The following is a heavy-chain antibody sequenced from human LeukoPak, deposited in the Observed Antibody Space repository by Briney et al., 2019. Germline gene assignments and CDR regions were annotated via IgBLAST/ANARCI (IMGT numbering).Heavy chain of an antibody. J-gene: IGHJ4*02. CDR2: INPNSGGT. CDR3: ARDLRVITFGGAIAQAPNY. CDR1: GYTFTGYY. V-gene: IGHV1-2*02. Sequence: ASVKVSCKASGYTFTGYYMNWVRQAPGQGLEWMGWINPNSGGTNYAQKFQGRVTMTRDTSISTAYMELSRLRSDDTAVYYCARDLRVITFGGAIAQAPNYWGQGTLVTVSS. D-gene: IGHD3-16*02.